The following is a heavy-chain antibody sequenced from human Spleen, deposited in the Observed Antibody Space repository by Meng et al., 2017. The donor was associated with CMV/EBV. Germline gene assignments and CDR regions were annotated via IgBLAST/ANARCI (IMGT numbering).Heavy chain of an antibody. J-gene: IGHJ5*02. V-gene: IGHV4-39*07. CDR3: ARDVPGDFWSGYYNWFDP. CDR1: IRSIIHS. Sequence: IRSIIHSWGWIRQSQGKGLEWIGSIYYGGTAYYNPYFENRVTISVDTSKNQFSLKVNSVTAADTAMYYCARDVPGDFWSGYYNWFDPWGQGTLVTVSS. CDR2: IYYGGTA. D-gene: IGHD3-3*01.